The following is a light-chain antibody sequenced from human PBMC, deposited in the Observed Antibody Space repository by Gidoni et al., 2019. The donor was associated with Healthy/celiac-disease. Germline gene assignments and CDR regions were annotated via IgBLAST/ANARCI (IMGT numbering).Light chain of an antibody. CDR1: QSISSY. V-gene: IGKV1-39*01. CDR3: QQSYSTPLT. J-gene: IGKJ4*01. CDR2: AAS. Sequence: VTITCRASQSISSYLNWYQQKPGKAPKLLIYAASSLQSGVPSRFSGSGSGTDFTLTISSLQPEDFATYYCQQSYSTPLTFGGGTKVEIK.